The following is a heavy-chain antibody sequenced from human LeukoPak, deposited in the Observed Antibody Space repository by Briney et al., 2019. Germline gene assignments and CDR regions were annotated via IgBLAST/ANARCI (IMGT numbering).Heavy chain of an antibody. Sequence: GGSLRLSCAASGFTFSNAWMSWVRQAPGKGLEWVGRIKSKTDGGTTDYAAPVKGRFTISRDDSKNTLYLQMNSLRAEDTAVYYCAKDIRGAAIDYWGQGTLVTVSS. CDR1: GFTFSNAW. CDR2: IKSKTDGGTT. J-gene: IGHJ4*02. D-gene: IGHD3-10*01. CDR3: AKDIRGAAIDY. V-gene: IGHV3-15*01.